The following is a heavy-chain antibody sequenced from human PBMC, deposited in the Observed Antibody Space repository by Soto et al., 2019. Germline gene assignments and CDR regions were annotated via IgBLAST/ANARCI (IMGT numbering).Heavy chain of an antibody. V-gene: IGHV1-18*01. D-gene: IGHD1-1*01. CDR1: GYAFTTYG. CDR3: ATGRYGDY. J-gene: IGHJ4*02. Sequence: QVHLVQSGAEVKKPGASVKVSCKGSGYAFTTYGITWVRQAPGQGLEWMGWISAHNGNTNYAQKLQGRVTVTRDTSTRTAYMELRSLTSDDTAVYYCATGRYGDYGGQGALVTVSS. CDR2: ISAHNGNT.